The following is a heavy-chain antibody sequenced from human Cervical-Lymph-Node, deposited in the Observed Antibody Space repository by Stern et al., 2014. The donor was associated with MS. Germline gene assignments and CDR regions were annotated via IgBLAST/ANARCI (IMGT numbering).Heavy chain of an antibody. Sequence: EVQLVQSGAEVKKPGESLKISCKGSGYIFTNYWIGWVRQMPGKGLEWMGTIYPGDSDTRYSPSFQGQVTISADKSISTAYLQWNSLRASDTAIYYCARGNITLIREDYFNYWGQGTLVTVSS. J-gene: IGHJ4*02. V-gene: IGHV5-51*01. CDR1: GYIFTNYW. CDR3: ARGNITLIREDYFNY. CDR2: IYPGDSDT. D-gene: IGHD3-10*02.